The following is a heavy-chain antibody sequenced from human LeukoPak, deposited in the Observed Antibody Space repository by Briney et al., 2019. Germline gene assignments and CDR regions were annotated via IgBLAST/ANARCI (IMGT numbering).Heavy chain of an antibody. CDR2: IFPGDSNS. CDR1: GYIFTNYW. D-gene: IGHD3-22*01. Sequence: GESLKISCKGSGYIFTNYWIGRVRQMPGKGLEWTAIIFPGDSNSKYSPSFQGQVTISVDKSITTAYLQWSSLKASDTGMYYCAIHYETSGFFGFDKWGQGTLVTVSS. V-gene: IGHV5-51*01. CDR3: AIHYETSGFFGFDK. J-gene: IGHJ4*02.